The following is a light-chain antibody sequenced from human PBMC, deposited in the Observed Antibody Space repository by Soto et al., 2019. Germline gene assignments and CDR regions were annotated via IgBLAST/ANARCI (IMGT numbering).Light chain of an antibody. Sequence: EIALTHSPATLCLSPGERATLSGLASQSVHNAYLAWYQQKSGQAPRLLIFGASSRATGIPDRFSGSGSGTDFTLTISRLEPEDFAVYYCQQYGSSPTTFGQGTRLEI. CDR3: QQYGSSPTT. J-gene: IGKJ5*01. CDR2: GAS. V-gene: IGKV3-20*01. CDR1: QSVHNAY.